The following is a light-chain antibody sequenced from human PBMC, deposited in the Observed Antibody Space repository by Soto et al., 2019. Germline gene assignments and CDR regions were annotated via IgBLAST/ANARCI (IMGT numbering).Light chain of an antibody. Sequence: DIVMTQSPDSLAVSLGERATINCRSSQSVLYSSNNKNYLAWYQQKPGQPPKVLIYWASTRESGVPDRFSGSGSGTDFTLTISSLQAEDAAIYYCQQYYSTLWTFGQGTKVEIK. CDR3: QQYYSTLWT. J-gene: IGKJ1*01. V-gene: IGKV4-1*01. CDR1: QSVLYSSNNKNY. CDR2: WAS.